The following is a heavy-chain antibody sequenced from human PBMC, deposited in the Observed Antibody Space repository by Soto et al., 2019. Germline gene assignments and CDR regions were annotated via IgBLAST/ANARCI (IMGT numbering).Heavy chain of an antibody. CDR2: IKPISDIT. Sequence: GASLKVSCKASGDTFGRFTINWVRQAPGQGLEWMGGIKPISDITNYAQRLQGRVTMTTDTSTSTAYMELRSLRSDDTAVYYCARWSSWYQAFEIWGQGTRVTVS. V-gene: IGHV1-18*01. J-gene: IGHJ3*02. CDR1: GDTFGRFT. D-gene: IGHD6-13*01. CDR3: ARWSSWYQAFEI.